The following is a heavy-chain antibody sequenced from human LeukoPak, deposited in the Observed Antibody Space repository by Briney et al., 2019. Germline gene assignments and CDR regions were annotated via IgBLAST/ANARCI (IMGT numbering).Heavy chain of an antibody. CDR2: ISYDGSNK. J-gene: IGHJ4*02. D-gene: IGHD3-22*01. V-gene: IGHV3-30*04. CDR1: GFTFSSYA. Sequence: GGSLRLSCAAPGFTFSSYAMHWVRQAPGKGLEWVAVISYDGSNKYYADSVKGRFTISRDNSKNTLYLQMNSLRAEDTAVYYCARMSSGHRFYYWGQGGLVTVSS. CDR3: ARMSSGHRFYY.